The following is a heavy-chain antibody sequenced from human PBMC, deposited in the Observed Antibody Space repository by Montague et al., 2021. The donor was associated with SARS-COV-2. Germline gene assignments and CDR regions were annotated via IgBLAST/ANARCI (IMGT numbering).Heavy chain of an antibody. CDR1: SGSFSAFY. Sequence: SETLSLTCAVYSGSFSAFYWSWIRQPPGKGLEWIGEINHSGSTYYNPSLKSRVTISVDTSKNQFSLKLSSVTAAETAVYYCASRNRGNMGAVDIWGQGTMVTVSS. V-gene: IGHV4-34*01. CDR2: INHSGST. CDR3: ASRNRGNMGAVDI. D-gene: IGHD3-10*01. J-gene: IGHJ3*02.